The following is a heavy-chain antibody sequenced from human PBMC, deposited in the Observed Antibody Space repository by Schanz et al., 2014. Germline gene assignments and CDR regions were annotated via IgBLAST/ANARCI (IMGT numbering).Heavy chain of an antibody. J-gene: IGHJ5*01. CDR3: SKDKQGSRSDDS. V-gene: IGHV3-23*04. CDR2: ITTGGNT. D-gene: IGHD2-15*01. Sequence: VQLVESGGGVVQPGRSLRLSCAASGITLSGYGLHWVRQAPGKGLEWVSSITTGGNTYYRDSVKGRFIVSRDNSKNTLYLEMNRLRVDDTAVYYCSKDKQGSRSDDSWGQGTRVTVSS. CDR1: GITLSGYG.